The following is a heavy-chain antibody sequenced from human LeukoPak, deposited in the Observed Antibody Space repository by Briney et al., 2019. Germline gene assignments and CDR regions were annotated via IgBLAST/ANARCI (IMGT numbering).Heavy chain of an antibody. CDR3: ARDPIAAAGNDY. Sequence: PAETLSLTCTVSGGSISSYYWSWLRQPAGKGLEWIGRIYTSGSTNYNPSLKSRVTISVDKSKNQFSLKLSSVTAADTAVYYCARDPIAAAGNDYWGQGTLVTVSS. CDR1: GGSISSYY. V-gene: IGHV4-4*07. D-gene: IGHD6-13*01. CDR2: IYTSGST. J-gene: IGHJ4*02.